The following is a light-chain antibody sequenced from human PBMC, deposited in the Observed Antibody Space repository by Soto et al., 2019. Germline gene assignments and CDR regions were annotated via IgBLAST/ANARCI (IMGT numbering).Light chain of an antibody. J-gene: IGKJ2*01. CDR1: QSVSSS. V-gene: IGKV3-11*01. CDR2: DTY. CDR3: QHRTNWLYT. Sequence: EIVLTQSPATLSLSPGERATLSCGASQSVSSSLAWCQQKPGQAPRLIIYDTYNSATGIPARFSGSVSGTDLTLTISNLEPEDFAVYYCQHRTNWLYTFGQGTKLEIK.